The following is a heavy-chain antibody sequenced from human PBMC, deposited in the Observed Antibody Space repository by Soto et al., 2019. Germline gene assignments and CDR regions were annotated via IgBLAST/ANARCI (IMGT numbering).Heavy chain of an antibody. V-gene: IGHV3-53*04. CDR3: VRGRYGSEIH. Sequence: EVRLVESGGGLVQPGGSLRLSCAAFGFTVSSNSMTWVRLAPGKGLEWVSLVYSGGATHYAASVKGRFTISTHSSHNTLFLQMNSLRTEDTATYYCVRGRYGSEIHWGQGTKVTVSS. CDR1: GFTVSSNS. D-gene: IGHD3-10*01. J-gene: IGHJ4*02. CDR2: VYSGGAT.